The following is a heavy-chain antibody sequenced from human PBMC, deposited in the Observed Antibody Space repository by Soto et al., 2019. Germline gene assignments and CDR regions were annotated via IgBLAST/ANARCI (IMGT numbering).Heavy chain of an antibody. V-gene: IGHV4-31*03. D-gene: IGHD3-22*01. J-gene: IGHJ4*02. CDR3: ARDGRTSGYYLDY. CDR2: IYANGNS. CDR1: RGSISSGGLY. Sequence: LSLTCTVSRGSISSGGLYWSWIRQSPGKGLEWIGFIYANGNSYYNPSLKSRANISLDTSKNKFSLKISSVTVADTAVYYCARDGRTSGYYLDYWGQGTPVTVSS.